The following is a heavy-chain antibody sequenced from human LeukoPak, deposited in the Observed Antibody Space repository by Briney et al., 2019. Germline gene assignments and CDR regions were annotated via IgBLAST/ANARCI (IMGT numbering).Heavy chain of an antibody. CDR1: GYTFTINY. CDR3: ARDQEGFDY. Sequence: ASVNVSFTASGYTFTINYIHWVRQAPGQGLEWMGMIYPRDGSTSYAQKFQGRVTVTRDTSTGTVHMELSGLRSEDTAVYYCARDQEGFDYWGQGTLVTVSS. CDR2: IYPRDGST. J-gene: IGHJ4*02. V-gene: IGHV1-46*01.